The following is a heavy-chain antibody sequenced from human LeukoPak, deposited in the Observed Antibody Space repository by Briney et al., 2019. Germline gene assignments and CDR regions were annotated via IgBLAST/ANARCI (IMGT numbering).Heavy chain of an antibody. V-gene: IGHV4-34*01. CDR3: ARDRYFDY. CDR2: INHSGST. Sequence: SETLSLTCAVYGGSFSGYYWSWICQPPGKGLEWIGEINHSGSTNYNPSLKSRVTISVDTSKNQFSLKLSSVTAADTAVYYCARDRYFDYWGQGTLVTVSS. J-gene: IGHJ4*02. CDR1: GGSFSGYY.